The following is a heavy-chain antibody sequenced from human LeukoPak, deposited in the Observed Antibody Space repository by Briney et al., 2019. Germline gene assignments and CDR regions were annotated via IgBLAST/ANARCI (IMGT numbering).Heavy chain of an antibody. CDR1: GLRFSNTY. V-gene: IGHV3-66*02. Sequence: GSLRLSCAASGLRFSNTYMSWVRQAPGKGLEWISVLYYGGDTFYADSVKGRFTISGDKSKNTLYLQMNSLRPDDTAVYYCATEDAYSVHLWGQGTMVTVSS. J-gene: IGHJ3*01. D-gene: IGHD2-21*01. CDR2: LYYGGDT. CDR3: ATEDAYSVHL.